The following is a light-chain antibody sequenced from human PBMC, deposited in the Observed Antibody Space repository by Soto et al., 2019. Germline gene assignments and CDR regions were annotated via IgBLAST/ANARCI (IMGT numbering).Light chain of an antibody. Sequence: DIQMTQSPSSLSASVGDRVTITCRASQSITTYLNRFQQQPGKAPKLLIYAASSLQSGVPSRFTGSGFGTDFTLTISSLQPGDFATYYCQQSYTTPLTFGGGTKVEIK. CDR1: QSITTY. V-gene: IGKV1-39*01. CDR2: AAS. CDR3: QQSYTTPLT. J-gene: IGKJ4*01.